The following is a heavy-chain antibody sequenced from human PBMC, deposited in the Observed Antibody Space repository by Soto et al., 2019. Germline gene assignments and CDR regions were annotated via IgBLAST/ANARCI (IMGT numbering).Heavy chain of an antibody. J-gene: IGHJ6*02. Sequence: PSETLSLTCTVSDGSVSSGSYYWSWIRQPPGKGLEWIGYIYYSGSTNYNPSLKSRLTMSVDTSKNQFSLKLSSVTAADTAVYYCARDYINYYGMDVWGQGTTVTVSS. D-gene: IGHD2-8*01. CDR1: DGSVSSGSYY. CDR3: ARDYINYYGMDV. CDR2: IYYSGST. V-gene: IGHV4-61*01.